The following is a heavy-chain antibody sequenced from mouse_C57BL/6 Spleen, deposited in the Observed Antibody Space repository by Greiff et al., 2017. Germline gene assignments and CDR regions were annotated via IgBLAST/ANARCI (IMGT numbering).Heavy chain of an antibody. CDR1: GYTFTDYN. J-gene: IGHJ2*01. CDR3: ARLRLRGGYYFDY. D-gene: IGHD2-2*01. CDR2: INPNNGGT. Sequence: VQLQQSGPELVKPGASVKIPCKASGYTFTDYNMDWVKQSHGKSLEWIGDINPNNGGTIYNQKFKGKATLTVDKSSSTAYMELRSLTSEDTAVYYCARLRLRGGYYFDYWGQGTTLTVSS. V-gene: IGHV1-18*01.